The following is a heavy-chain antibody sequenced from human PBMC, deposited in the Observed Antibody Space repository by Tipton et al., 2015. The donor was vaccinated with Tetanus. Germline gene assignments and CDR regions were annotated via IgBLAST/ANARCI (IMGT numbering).Heavy chain of an antibody. CDR1: GFTFSHAW. J-gene: IGHJ4*02. D-gene: IGHD3-16*01. Sequence: SLRLSCAASGFTSGFTFSHAWMSWVRQAPGKGLEWVGRIKSKTDGGTIDYAAPVKGRFTLSRDDSKNTLYLQMSSLKTEDAAVYYCTTSGSGAFGGDYWGQGTLVTVSS. CDR2: IKSKTDGGTI. CDR3: TTSGSGAFGGDY. V-gene: IGHV3-15*01.